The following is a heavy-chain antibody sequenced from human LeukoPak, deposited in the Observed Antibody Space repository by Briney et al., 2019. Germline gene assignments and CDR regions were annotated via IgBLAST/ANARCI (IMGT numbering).Heavy chain of an antibody. D-gene: IGHD1-20*01. J-gene: IGHJ4*02. CDR1: GFSFSSYG. V-gene: IGHV3-33*01. CDR2: IWYDGTNK. CDR3: AVCRNWPTFDC. Sequence: QPGGSLRLSCAASGFSFSSYGMQWVRQAPGKGLEWVAVIWYDGTNKYYADSVKGRFTISRDKSKNTLYLQTNSLRAEDTAVYYCAVCRNWPTFDCWGQGTLVTVSS.